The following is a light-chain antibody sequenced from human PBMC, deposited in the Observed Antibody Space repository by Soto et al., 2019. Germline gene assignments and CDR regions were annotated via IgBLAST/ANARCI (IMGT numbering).Light chain of an antibody. Sequence: AIRRTQSLSSLSASTGDSVTITCRASQGISCYLASYQQKPGQAPKLLIYAASTLPSGVPYRFFGSGSGTDFTLTISSLQSEDFAAYYCQQYYSYPITFGQGTKLDIK. CDR2: AAS. CDR3: QQYYSYPIT. CDR1: QGISCY. J-gene: IGKJ1*01. V-gene: IGKV1-8*01.